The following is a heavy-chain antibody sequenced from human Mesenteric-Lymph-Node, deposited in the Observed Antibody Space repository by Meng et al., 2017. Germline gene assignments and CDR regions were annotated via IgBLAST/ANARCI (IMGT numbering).Heavy chain of an antibody. D-gene: IGHD6-19*01. CDR3: ARGRAYSNGWFPDY. V-gene: IGHV3-7*03. CDR2: IKQDGSEK. CDR1: GFTFSNYW. Sequence: GESLKISCVVSGFTFSNYWMSWVRQAPGKGLEYVANIKQDGSEKYYADSVKGRFTISRDNAKNSLYLQMNSLRAEDTALYYCARGRAYSNGWFPDYWGQGTVVTVSS. J-gene: IGHJ4*02.